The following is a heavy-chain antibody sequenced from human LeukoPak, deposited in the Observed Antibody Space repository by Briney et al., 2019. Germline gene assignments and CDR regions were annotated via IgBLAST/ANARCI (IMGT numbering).Heavy chain of an antibody. J-gene: IGHJ4*02. V-gene: IGHV3-7*01. Sequence: GGSLRLSCAASGFTFASHWMNWVRQAPGRGLEWVANIKLGGSEIYYVDSVNGRFTISRDDAKNSLYLQMESLRDEDTAIYYCVRDRGDYWGQGTLVTVSS. CDR2: IKLGGSEI. CDR3: VRDRGDY. CDR1: GFTFASHW.